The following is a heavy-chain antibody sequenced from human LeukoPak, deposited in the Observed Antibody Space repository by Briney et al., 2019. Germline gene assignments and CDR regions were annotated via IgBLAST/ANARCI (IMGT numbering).Heavy chain of an antibody. CDR2: FDPEDGET. V-gene: IGHV1-24*01. Sequence: ASVKVSCTVSGYTLTELSMHWVRQAPGKGLEWMGGFDPEDGETIYAQKFQGRVTMTEDTSTDTAYMELSSLRSEDTAVYYCATEGHYYDSSGYSIFDYWGQGTLVTVSS. CDR1: GYTLTELS. J-gene: IGHJ4*02. D-gene: IGHD3-22*01. CDR3: ATEGHYYDSSGYSIFDY.